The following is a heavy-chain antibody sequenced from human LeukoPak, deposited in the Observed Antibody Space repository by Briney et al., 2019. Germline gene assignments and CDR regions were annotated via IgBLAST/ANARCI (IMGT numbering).Heavy chain of an antibody. CDR3: ARLKIDGTHFDY. D-gene: IGHD3-9*01. CDR1: GFTVSNNY. V-gene: IGHV3-53*01. CDR2: IYVGGSA. J-gene: IGHJ4*02. Sequence: GGSLRLSCAASGFTVSNNYMSWVRQTPGKGLEWVSVIYVGGSAYYADSVKGRFTISGDSPKNTLYLQMNSLRAEDTAVYYCARLKIDGTHFDYWGQGTLVTVSS.